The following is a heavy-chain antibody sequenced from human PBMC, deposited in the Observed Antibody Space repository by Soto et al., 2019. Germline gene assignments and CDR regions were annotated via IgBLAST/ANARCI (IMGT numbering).Heavy chain of an antibody. D-gene: IGHD3-10*01. CDR3: ARVLIISGSYTPGDYYYYGMDV. Sequence: SETLSLTCTVSGGSITSSSYYWGWIRKPPGKGLEWIGSIYYSGSTNYNPSLKSRVTISVDTSKNQFSLKLSSVTAADTAVYYCARVLIISGSYTPGDYYYYGMDVWGQGTTVTVSS. V-gene: IGHV4-39*07. CDR2: IYYSGST. CDR1: GGSITSSSYY. J-gene: IGHJ6*02.